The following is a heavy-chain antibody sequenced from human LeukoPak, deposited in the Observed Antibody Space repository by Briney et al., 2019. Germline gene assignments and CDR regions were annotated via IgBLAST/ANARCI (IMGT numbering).Heavy chain of an antibody. D-gene: IGHD3-22*01. CDR1: GFTFSDYY. J-gene: IGHJ6*02. V-gene: IGHV3-11*01. Sequence: GGSLRLSCAASGFTFSDYYMSWIRQAPGKGLEWVSFITSSAATMYYADSVKGRFTISRDNGKNSLYLQINSLRAEDTAVYYCARGGVTSMIVVVPPYHYGLDVWGQGTTVTVSS. CDR2: ITSSAATM. CDR3: ARGGVTSMIVVVPPYHYGLDV.